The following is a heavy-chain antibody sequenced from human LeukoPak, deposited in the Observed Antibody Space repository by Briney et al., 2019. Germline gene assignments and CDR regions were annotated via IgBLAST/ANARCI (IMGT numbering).Heavy chain of an antibody. Sequence: GASVKVSCKASGYTFTGYYIHWVRQAPGQGLEWMGWINPKTGGTNFAQKFQGRVTMTRDTYISTAYMELTRLTSDDTAVYYCATKRGNSWYLDYWGQGTLVTVSS. J-gene: IGHJ4*02. CDR1: GYTFTGYY. D-gene: IGHD6-13*01. CDR3: ATKRGNSWYLDY. CDR2: INPKTGGT. V-gene: IGHV1-2*02.